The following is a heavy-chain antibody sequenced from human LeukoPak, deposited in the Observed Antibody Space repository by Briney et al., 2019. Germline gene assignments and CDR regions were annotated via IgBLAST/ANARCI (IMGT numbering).Heavy chain of an antibody. CDR3: ATLANREYSGYDYYYYYMDV. CDR1: GFTFSDYY. D-gene: IGHD5-12*01. J-gene: IGHJ6*03. V-gene: IGHV3-11*04. Sequence: GGSLRLSCAPSGFTFSDYYMSWIRQAPGKGLEWVSYISSSGSTIYYADSVKGRFTISRDNAKNSLYLQMNSLRAEDTAVYYCATLANREYSGYDYYYYYMDVWGKGTTVTVSS. CDR2: ISSSGSTI.